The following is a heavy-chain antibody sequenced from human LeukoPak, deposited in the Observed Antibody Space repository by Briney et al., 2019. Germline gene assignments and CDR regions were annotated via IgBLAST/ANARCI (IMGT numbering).Heavy chain of an antibody. CDR3: ARERTGDAQFDY. CDR2: IYYSGST. CDR1: GGSISSGDYY. Sequence: SETLSFTCTVSGGSISSGDYYWSWIRQPPGKGLEWIGYIYYSGSTYYNPSLKSRVTISVDTSKNQFSLKLSSVTAADTAVYYCARERTGDAQFDYWGQGTLVTVSS. D-gene: IGHD7-27*01. J-gene: IGHJ4*02. V-gene: IGHV4-30-4*08.